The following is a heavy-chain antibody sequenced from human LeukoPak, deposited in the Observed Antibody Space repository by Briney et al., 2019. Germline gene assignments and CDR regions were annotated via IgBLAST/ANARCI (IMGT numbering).Heavy chain of an antibody. CDR1: GFTFSSYA. CDR3: ARGGPMIVVVGDYFDY. D-gene: IGHD3-22*01. CDR2: ISYDGSNK. J-gene: IGHJ4*02. Sequence: PGRSLRLSCAASGFTFSSYAMHWVRQAPGKGLEWVAVISYDGSNKYYADSVKGRFTISRDNSKNTLYLQMNSLRAEDTAVYYCARGGPMIVVVGDYFDYWGQGTLVTVSS. V-gene: IGHV3-30-3*01.